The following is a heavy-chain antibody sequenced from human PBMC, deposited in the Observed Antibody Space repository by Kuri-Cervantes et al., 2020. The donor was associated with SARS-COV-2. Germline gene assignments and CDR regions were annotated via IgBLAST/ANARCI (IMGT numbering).Heavy chain of an antibody. D-gene: IGHD3-10*01. CDR3: AKGLTSASYFGSGSSDY. CDR1: GFTFSSYA. CDR2: VSGSGVST. Sequence: GESLKISCTASGFTFSSYAMSWVRQAPGKGLGWVSTVSGSGVSTYYADSVKGRFTISRDNSANTMFLQMNSLRAEDTALYFCAKGLTSASYFGSGSSDYWGQGTLVTVSS. V-gene: IGHV3-23*01. J-gene: IGHJ4*02.